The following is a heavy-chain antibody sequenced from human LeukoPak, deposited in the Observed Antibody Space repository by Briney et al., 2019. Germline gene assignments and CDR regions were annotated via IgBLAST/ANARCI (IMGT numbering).Heavy chain of an antibody. Sequence: SETLSLTCTVSGGSISGGSYYWGWIRQPPGKGLEWIGSIYYSGSTYYNPSLKSRVTISVDTSKNQFSLKLSSVTAADTAVYYCARETGSAPFDYWGQGTLVTVSS. J-gene: IGHJ4*02. CDR2: IYYSGST. CDR1: GGSISGGSYY. CDR3: ARETGSAPFDY. V-gene: IGHV4-39*01. D-gene: IGHD1-14*01.